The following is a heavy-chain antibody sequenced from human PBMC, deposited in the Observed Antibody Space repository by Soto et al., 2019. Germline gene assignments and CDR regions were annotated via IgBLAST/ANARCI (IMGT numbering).Heavy chain of an antibody. CDR3: ARDRGGSSWHTYYYYYYGMDV. CDR2: ISSSSSTI. CDR1: GFTFSSYS. J-gene: IGHJ6*02. D-gene: IGHD6-13*01. Sequence: PGGSLRLSCAASGFTFSSYSMNWVRQAPGKGLEWVSSISSSSSTIYYADSVKGRFTISRDNAKNSLYLQMNSLRDEDTAVYYCARDRGGSSWHTYYYYYYGMDVWGQGTTVTVSS. V-gene: IGHV3-48*02.